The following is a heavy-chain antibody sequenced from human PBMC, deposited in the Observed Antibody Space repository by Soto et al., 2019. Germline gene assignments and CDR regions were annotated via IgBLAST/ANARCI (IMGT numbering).Heavy chain of an antibody. V-gene: IGHV3-33*08. J-gene: IGHJ1*01. Sequence: GGSLRLSCVASGFTFSSYGMHWVRQAPGKGLEWVAVIWYDGSNKYYADSVKGRFTISRDNSKNTLYLQMNSLRAEDTAVYYCAREPSGYSSSSGQYFQHWGQGTLVTVSS. CDR3: AREPSGYSSSSGQYFQH. D-gene: IGHD6-6*01. CDR2: IWYDGSNK. CDR1: GFTFSSYG.